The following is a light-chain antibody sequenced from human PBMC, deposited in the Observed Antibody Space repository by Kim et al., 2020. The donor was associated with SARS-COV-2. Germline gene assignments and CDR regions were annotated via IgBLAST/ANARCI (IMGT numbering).Light chain of an antibody. CDR2: DVS. CDR3: SSYTSSSSYV. CDR1: SRDVGGYNY. J-gene: IGLJ1*01. Sequence: GQSITISCTGTSRDVGGYNYVSWYQRHPGKAPKLMIYDVSNRPSGVSNRFSASKSGNTASLTISGLQAEDEADYYCSSYTSSSSYVFGTGTKVTVL. V-gene: IGLV2-14*03.